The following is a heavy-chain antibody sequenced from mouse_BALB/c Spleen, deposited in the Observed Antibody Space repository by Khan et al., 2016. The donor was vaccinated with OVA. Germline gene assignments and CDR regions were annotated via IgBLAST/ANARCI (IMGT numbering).Heavy chain of an antibody. V-gene: IGHV5-9-3*01. D-gene: IGHD1-1*01. CDR3: EREVITTVVANPMAY. J-gene: IGHJ3*01. Sequence: EVELVESGGGLVKPGGSLKLSCAASGFTFSNYAMYWVRQTPEKRLEWVATISSGGSYTYYPDRVQGRFTISRDNAKNTRALEKSRLRSEDTAIDYCEREVITTVVANPMAYWGQGTLGTVSA. CDR2: ISSGGSYT. CDR1: GFTFSNYA.